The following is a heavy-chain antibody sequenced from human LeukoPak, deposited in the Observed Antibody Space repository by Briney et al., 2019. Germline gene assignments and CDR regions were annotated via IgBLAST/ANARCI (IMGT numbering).Heavy chain of an antibody. J-gene: IGHJ3*02. V-gene: IGHV4-39*01. Sequence: TSETLSLTCTVSGGSISSSSYYWGWIRQPPGKGLEWIGSIYYSGSTYYNPSLKSRVTISVDTSKNQFSLKLSSVTAADTAVYYCARPELGYCSGGSCYSGAFDIWGQGTMVTVSS. D-gene: IGHD2-15*01. CDR2: IYYSGST. CDR3: ARPELGYCSGGSCYSGAFDI. CDR1: GGSISSSSYY.